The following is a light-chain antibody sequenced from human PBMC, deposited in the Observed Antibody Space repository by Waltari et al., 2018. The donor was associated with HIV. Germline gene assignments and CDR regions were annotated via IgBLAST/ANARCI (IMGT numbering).Light chain of an antibody. V-gene: IGLV1-47*01. Sequence: QSVLTQPPSASGTPGQRVTISCSGSSSNIGKNFVYWFRQFPGTAPKLLIYRDNQRPSGVPDRFSGSKSGTTASLAISGLRSEDEADYCCATWDDSLRGWVFGRGTRLTVL. CDR1: SSNIGKNF. J-gene: IGLJ3*02. CDR2: RDN. CDR3: ATWDDSLRGWV.